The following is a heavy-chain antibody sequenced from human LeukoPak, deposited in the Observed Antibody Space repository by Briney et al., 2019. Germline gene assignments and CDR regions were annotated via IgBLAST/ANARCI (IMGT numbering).Heavy chain of an antibody. D-gene: IGHD4-17*01. CDR1: GFTFGDYG. CDR3: TRDLHGDYEVVDY. V-gene: IGHV3-49*03. J-gene: IGHJ4*02. CDR2: IRSKAYGGTT. Sequence: GRSLRLSCTASGFTFGDYGMSWFRQAPGKGLEWVGFIRSKAYGGTTEYAASVKGRFTISRDDSKTIAYLQMNSLKTEDTAVYYCTRDLHGDYEVVDYWGQGTLVTVSS.